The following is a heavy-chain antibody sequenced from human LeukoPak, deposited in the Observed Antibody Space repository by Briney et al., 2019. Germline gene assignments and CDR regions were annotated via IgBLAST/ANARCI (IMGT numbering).Heavy chain of an antibody. J-gene: IGHJ3*02. CDR3: AADQPRYPDDFDI. V-gene: IGHV1-58*02. Sequence: SVKVSCKASGFTSTTSTMQWVRQARGQRLEWIGWIVVGSGDTNYAEKFQERVTITRDMSTSTVYMELSSMRSDDTAVYYCAADQPRYPDDFDIWGQGTMVTVSS. CDR1: GFTSTTST. CDR2: IVVGSGDT. D-gene: IGHD1-1*01.